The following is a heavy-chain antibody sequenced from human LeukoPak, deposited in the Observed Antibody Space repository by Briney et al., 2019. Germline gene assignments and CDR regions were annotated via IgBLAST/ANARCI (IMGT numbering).Heavy chain of an antibody. V-gene: IGHV3-30*18. CDR1: GFTFRTYG. CDR3: AKGIRRLVGTIPGMGRDHYMDV. D-gene: IGHD1-26*01. Sequence: GRSLRLSCAASGFTFRTYGMHWVRQAPGKGLEWVAVTSHDGSKKYYADSVKGRFTISRDNSQSTLYLQMNSLRIEDTAVYYCAKGIRRLVGTIPGMGRDHYMDVWGKGTTVTVSS. J-gene: IGHJ6*03. CDR2: TSHDGSKK.